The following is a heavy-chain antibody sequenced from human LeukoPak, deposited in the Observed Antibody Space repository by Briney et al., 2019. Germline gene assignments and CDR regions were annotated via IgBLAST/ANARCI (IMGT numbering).Heavy chain of an antibody. CDR1: GFTFSSYW. Sequence: GGSLRLSCAASGFTFSSYWMHWVRQAPGKGLVWVSRMNSDGSSTNYADSVKGRSTISRDNAKNTLYLQINSLRAEDTAVYYCARDISVHYCSGGSCYPFYYYYGLDVWGQGSSVTVSS. CDR3: ARDISVHYCSGGSCYPFYYYYGLDV. J-gene: IGHJ6*02. CDR2: MNSDGSST. V-gene: IGHV3-74*01. D-gene: IGHD2-15*01.